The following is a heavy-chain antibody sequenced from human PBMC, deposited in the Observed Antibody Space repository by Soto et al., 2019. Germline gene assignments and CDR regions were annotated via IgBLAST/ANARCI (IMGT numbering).Heavy chain of an antibody. CDR2: IYYSGIT. Sequence: QLQLQESGPGLVKPSETLSLTCTVSGVSISNSSYYWGWIRRPPGKGLEWIGTIYYSGITYYNPALQNRVVVFVDTHKNQSSLKLSSVTAADTAVYYCARHGSNWGQGTLVTVSS. CDR1: GVSISNSSYY. V-gene: IGHV4-39*01. J-gene: IGHJ4*02. CDR3: ARHGSN.